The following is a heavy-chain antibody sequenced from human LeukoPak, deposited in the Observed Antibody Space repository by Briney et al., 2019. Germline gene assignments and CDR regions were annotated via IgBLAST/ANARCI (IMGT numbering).Heavy chain of an antibody. V-gene: IGHV3-30*14. Sequence: GGSLRLSCAASGFTFSSYWMSWVRQAPGKGLEWVAVISYDGSNKYYADSVKGRFTISRDNSKNTLYLQMNSLRAEDTAVYYFAESEVKDGITFGGVIVVALEYWGKRILVTV. CDR3: AESEVKDGITFGGVIVVALEY. J-gene: IGHJ4*02. CDR2: ISYDGSNK. CDR1: GFTFSSYW. D-gene: IGHD3-16*02.